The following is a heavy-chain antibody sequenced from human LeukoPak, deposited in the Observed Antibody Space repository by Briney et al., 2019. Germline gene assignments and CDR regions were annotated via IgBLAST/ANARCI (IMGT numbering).Heavy chain of an antibody. D-gene: IGHD2-21*02. V-gene: IGHV3-30*02. CDR2: TRFVESYK. J-gene: IGHJ6*03. CDR3: ARVVVTPITYYMDV. CDR1: GFSFSSYG. Sequence: PGRSLRLSCAASGFSFSSYGMHWVRQAPGKGLEWVAFTRFVESYKYDADSVKGRFTISRDNSKNTLYLHMNSLRPEDTAVYYCARVVVTPITYYMDVWGKGTTVTVSS.